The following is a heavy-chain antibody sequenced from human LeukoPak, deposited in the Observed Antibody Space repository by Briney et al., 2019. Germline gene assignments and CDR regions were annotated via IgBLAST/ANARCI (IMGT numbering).Heavy chain of an antibody. CDR3: ARVTTVTTPAYYYYYGMDV. Sequence: SETLSLTCTVSGGSISSYYWSWIRQLPGKGLEWIGYIYYSGSTNYNPSLKSRVTISVDTSKNQFSLKLSSVTAAGTAVYYCARVTTVTTPAYYYYYGMDVWGQGTTVTVSS. J-gene: IGHJ6*02. CDR2: IYYSGST. CDR1: GGSISSYY. D-gene: IGHD4-17*01. V-gene: IGHV4-59*01.